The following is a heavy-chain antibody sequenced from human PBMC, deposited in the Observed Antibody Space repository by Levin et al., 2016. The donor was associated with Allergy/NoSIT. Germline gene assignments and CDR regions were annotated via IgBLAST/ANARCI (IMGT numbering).Heavy chain of an antibody. V-gene: IGHV3-23*01. D-gene: IGHD4-23*01. J-gene: IGHJ4*02. CDR1: GFTLRGNG. Sequence: GESLKISCAVFGFTLRGNGMTWFRRAPGKGLEWVSDIDGSGAGTYYADPVRGRFTISRDDSKNTVYLQMNSLRVEDTAVYHCSGHGGNSDWGQGTLVTVSS. CDR3: SGHGGNSD. CDR2: IDGSGAGT.